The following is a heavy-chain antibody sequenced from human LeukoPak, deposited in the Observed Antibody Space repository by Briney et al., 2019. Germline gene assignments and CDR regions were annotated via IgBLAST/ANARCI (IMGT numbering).Heavy chain of an antibody. V-gene: IGHV3-9*01. CDR2: ISWNSGSI. Sequence: GGSLRLSCTASGFTFSGSAMHWVRQAPGKGLEWVSGISWNSGSIGYADSVKGRFTISRDNAKNSLYLQMNSLRAEDTALYYCAKAYGSGSYFDYWGQGTLVTVSS. J-gene: IGHJ4*02. CDR1: GFTFSGSA. D-gene: IGHD3-10*01. CDR3: AKAYGSGSYFDY.